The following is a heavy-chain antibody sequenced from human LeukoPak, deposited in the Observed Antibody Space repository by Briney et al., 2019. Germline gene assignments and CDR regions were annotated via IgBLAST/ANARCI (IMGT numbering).Heavy chain of an antibody. V-gene: IGHV4-31*03. J-gene: IGHJ4*02. CDR1: GGSISSAGYY. CDR2: IYYNGQT. Sequence: SETLSLTCTVSGGSISSAGYYWSWIRQHPGKGLEWIGYIYYNGQTYYNPSLKSRLTLSADASDNQFSLKVTSVTAADTAVYYCARGEEYVYYFDYWGQGSLVTVSS. D-gene: IGHD2-2*01. CDR3: ARGEEYVYYFDY.